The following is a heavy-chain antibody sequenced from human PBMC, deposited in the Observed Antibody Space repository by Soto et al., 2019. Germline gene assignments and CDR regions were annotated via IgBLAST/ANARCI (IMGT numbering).Heavy chain of an antibody. CDR3: ASLFCSGGSCYAGRGRGFDY. CDR2: IIPIFGTA. CDR1: GGTFSSYA. J-gene: IGHJ4*02. D-gene: IGHD2-15*01. V-gene: IGHV1-69*01. Sequence: QVQLVQSGAEVKKPGSSVKVSCKASGGTFSSYAISWVRQAPGQGLEWMGGIIPIFGTANYAQKFQGRVTITADESTSPAYRELSSLGCGDRAVYFCASLFCSGGSCYAGRGRGFDYWGQGTLVTVSS.